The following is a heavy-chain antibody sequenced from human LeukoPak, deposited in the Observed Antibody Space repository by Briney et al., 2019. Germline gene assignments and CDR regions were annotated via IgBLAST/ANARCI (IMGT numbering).Heavy chain of an antibody. CDR2: SGCGGRT. CDR3: AKDQWYGSGWYWDS. CDR1: GFTFSSYG. J-gene: IGHJ4*02. Sequence: GGSLRLSCAASGFTFSSYGMSWVRQAPGKGLEWVSASGCGGRTYYADSVKGRFTISRDNSKNTLYLQMNSLRAEDTAVYYCAKDQWYGSGWYWDSWGQGTLATVSS. V-gene: IGHV3-23*01. D-gene: IGHD6-19*01.